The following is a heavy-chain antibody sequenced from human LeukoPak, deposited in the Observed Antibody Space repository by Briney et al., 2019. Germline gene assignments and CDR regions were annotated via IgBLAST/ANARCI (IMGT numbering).Heavy chain of an antibody. J-gene: IGHJ4*02. CDR1: GFTFSSYG. CDR3: AKALIAAAGTFDY. D-gene: IGHD6-13*01. Sequence: GGSLRLSCAASGFTFSSYGMHWVRQAPGKGLEWVAVIWYDGSNKYYADSVKGRFTISRDNSKNTLYLQMNSLSAEDTAVYYCAKALIAAAGTFDYWGQGTLVTVSS. V-gene: IGHV3-33*06. CDR2: IWYDGSNK.